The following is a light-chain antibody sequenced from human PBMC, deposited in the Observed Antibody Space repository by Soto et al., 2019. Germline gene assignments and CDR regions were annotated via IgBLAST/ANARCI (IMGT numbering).Light chain of an antibody. Sequence: QSPLTQPYSVSGAPGPSITISCTGSSRNGGLYDFVSWYQHKPGRAPKLNVSEVSTNPPGSSNRFSGSKSGTTASLTISGLQSEDEGDYYCISYTSDDVRYVYGTGTKV. CDR3: ISYTSDDVRYV. CDR1: SRNGGLYDF. V-gene: IGLV2-14*01. J-gene: IGLJ1*01. CDR2: EVS.